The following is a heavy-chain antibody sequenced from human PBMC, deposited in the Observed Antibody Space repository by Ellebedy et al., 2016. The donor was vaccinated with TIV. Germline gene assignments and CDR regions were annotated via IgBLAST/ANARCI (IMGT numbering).Heavy chain of an antibody. J-gene: IGHJ4*02. V-gene: IGHV4-34*01. CDR2: INHSGST. CDR1: GGSFSGYY. CDR3: TRINFAYFDY. Sequence: MPSETLSLTCAVYGGSFSGYYWSWIRQPPGKGLEWIGEINHSGSTNYNPSLKSRVTISIDTSKNQFSLKLSSVTAADTAVYYCTRINFAYFDYWGQGTLVTVSS.